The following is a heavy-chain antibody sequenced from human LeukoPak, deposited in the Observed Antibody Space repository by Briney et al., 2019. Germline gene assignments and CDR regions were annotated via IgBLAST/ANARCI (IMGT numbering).Heavy chain of an antibody. CDR1: GFTFSNYW. V-gene: IGHV3-7*01. Sequence: GGSLRLSCAASGFTFSNYWMGWVRQAPGKRPEWVANMNIDGSEKYYADSVKGRFSISRDNARNSVYLKMASLRAEDTAVYYCARDSSFSSDPDYWGQGTLVTVSS. J-gene: IGHJ4*02. D-gene: IGHD6-19*01. CDR2: MNIDGSEK. CDR3: ARDSSFSSDPDY.